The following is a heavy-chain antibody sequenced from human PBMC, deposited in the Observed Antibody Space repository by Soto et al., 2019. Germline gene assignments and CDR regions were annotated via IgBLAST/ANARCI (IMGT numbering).Heavy chain of an antibody. D-gene: IGHD2-8*01. J-gene: IGHJ3*02. CDR2: IYYRGTA. CDR1: GGTISSGGHY. Sequence: PXETLSLTCSVSGGTISSGGHYWSWIRQLPGKGLEWIGNIYYRGTAYYNPSLKSRLTLSIDTSKNQFSLRLSSVTAADPAVYYCARAIGVPAFDMWGQRTMVTVSS. V-gene: IGHV4-31*03. CDR3: ARAIGVPAFDM.